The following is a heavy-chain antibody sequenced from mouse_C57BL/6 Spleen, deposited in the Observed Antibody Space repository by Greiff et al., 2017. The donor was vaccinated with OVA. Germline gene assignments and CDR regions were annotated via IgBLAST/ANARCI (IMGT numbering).Heavy chain of an antibody. D-gene: IGHD2-3*01. Sequence: VQLQQPGAELVKPGASVKLSCKASGYTFTSYWMHWVKQRPGQGLEWIGMIHPNSGSTNYNEKFKSKATLTVDKSSSTAYMQLSSLTSEDSAVYYCAREIYDGYYVHYWGQGTTLTVSS. J-gene: IGHJ2*01. CDR1: GYTFTSYW. CDR2: IHPNSGST. CDR3: AREIYDGYYVHY. V-gene: IGHV1-64*01.